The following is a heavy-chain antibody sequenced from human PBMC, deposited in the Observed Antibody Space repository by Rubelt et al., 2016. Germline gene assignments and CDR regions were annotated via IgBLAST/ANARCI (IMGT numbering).Heavy chain of an antibody. D-gene: IGHD4-11*01. V-gene: IGHV3-30*04. Sequence: VQLVESGGGLVQPGGSLRLSCAASGFTFSSYAMHWVRQAPGKGLEWVAGISYDGRNKYYADTVKGRFTISRDNSKNTLYLQMNSLRAEDTAVYYCAIAGVTTADAFDIWGQGTMVTVSS. J-gene: IGHJ3*02. CDR3: AIAGVTTADAFDI. CDR2: ISYDGRNK. CDR1: GFTFSSYA.